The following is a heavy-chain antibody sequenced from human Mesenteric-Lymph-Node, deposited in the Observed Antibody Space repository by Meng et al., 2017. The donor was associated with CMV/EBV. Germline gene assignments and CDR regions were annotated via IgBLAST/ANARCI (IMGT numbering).Heavy chain of an antibody. CDR3: AREALGDPYYYYGMDV. V-gene: IGHV3-53*01. CDR1: GFTVSSNY. J-gene: IGHJ6*02. D-gene: IGHD3-10*01. CDR2: IYSGGST. Sequence: GESLKISCAASGFTVSSNYMSWVRQAPGKGLEWVSVIYSGGSTYYADSVKGRFTISRDNSKNTLYLQMNSLRAEDTAVYYRAREALGDPYYYYGMDVWGQGTTVTVSS.